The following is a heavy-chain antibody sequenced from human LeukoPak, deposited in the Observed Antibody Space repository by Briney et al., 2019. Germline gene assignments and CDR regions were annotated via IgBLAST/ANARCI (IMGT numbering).Heavy chain of an antibody. CDR2: INTNTGNP. CDR3: ARDGIAAAGDAFDI. D-gene: IGHD6-13*01. V-gene: IGHV7-4-1*02. Sequence: GASVKVSCKASGYTFTSYAMNWVRQAPGQGLEWMGWINTNTGNPTYAQGFTGRFVFSLDTSVSTAYLQISSLKAEDTAVYYCARDGIAAAGDAFDIWGQGTMVTVSS. J-gene: IGHJ3*02. CDR1: GYTFTSYA.